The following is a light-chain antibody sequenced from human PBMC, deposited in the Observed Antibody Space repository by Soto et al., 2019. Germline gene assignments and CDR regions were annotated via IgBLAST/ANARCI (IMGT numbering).Light chain of an antibody. CDR2: DAS. CDR1: QSVSSSY. CDR3: QQYGSSPRLT. Sequence: EIGLTQSPGTLSLSPGERATLACRASQSVSSSYLAWYQQRPGQAPRLLIYDASSRAPGIPDRFSGSGSETDFSLTISRLEPEDFAVYYCQQYGSSPRLTFGGGTKVEI. J-gene: IGKJ4*01. V-gene: IGKV3-20*01.